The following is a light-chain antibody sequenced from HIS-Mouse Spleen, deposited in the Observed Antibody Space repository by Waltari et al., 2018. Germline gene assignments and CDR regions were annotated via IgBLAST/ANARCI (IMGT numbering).Light chain of an antibody. V-gene: IGLV2-23*01. Sequence: QSALTQPASVSGSPGQSITISCTGTSSDVGSYNLVSWYQQHPGKAPKLMIYECSKRPSGVSNRVSGSKSGKTASLTSSGLQAEDEAEYYCCSYAGSSPYVVFGGGTKLTVL. CDR2: ECS. J-gene: IGLJ2*01. CDR1: SSDVGSYNL. CDR3: CSYAGSSPYVV.